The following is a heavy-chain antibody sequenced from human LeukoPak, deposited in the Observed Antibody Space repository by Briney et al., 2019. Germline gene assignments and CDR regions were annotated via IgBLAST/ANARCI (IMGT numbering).Heavy chain of an antibody. Sequence: ASVKVSCKASGYTFTGYYMHWVRQAPGQGLEWMGWINPNSGGTNYAQKFQGRVTMTRDTSISTAYMELSRLRSDDTAVYYCARGEYDFWSGYRYYFDYWGQGTLVTVSS. V-gene: IGHV1-2*02. CDR3: ARGEYDFWSGYRYYFDY. CDR2: INPNSGGT. J-gene: IGHJ4*02. D-gene: IGHD3-3*01. CDR1: GYTFTGYY.